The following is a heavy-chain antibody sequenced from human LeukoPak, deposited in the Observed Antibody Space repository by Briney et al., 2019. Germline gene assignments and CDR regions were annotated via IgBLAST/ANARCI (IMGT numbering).Heavy chain of an antibody. CDR1: GFTFDDYA. J-gene: IGHJ6*03. CDR2: ISGDGGST. CDR3: AKEVITMVQGVINYYMDV. V-gene: IGHV3-43*02. D-gene: IGHD3-10*01. Sequence: GGSLRLSCAASGFTFDDYAMHWVRQAPGKGLEWVSLISGDGGSTYYADSVKGRFTISRDNSKNSLYLQMNSLRTEDTALYYCAKEVITMVQGVINYYMDVWGKGTTVTVSS.